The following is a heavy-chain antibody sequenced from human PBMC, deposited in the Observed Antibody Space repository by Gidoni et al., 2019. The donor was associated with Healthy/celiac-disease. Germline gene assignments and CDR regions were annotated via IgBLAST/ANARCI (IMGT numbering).Heavy chain of an antibody. CDR2: ISYDGSNK. Sequence: QVQLVESGGGVVQPGRSLRLSCAASGFTFSSYAMHWVRQAPGKGLGWVAVISYDGSNKYYADSVKGRFTISRDNSKNTLYLQMNSLRAEDTAVYYCARALAVADHFDYWGQGTLVTVSS. CDR1: GFTFSSYA. CDR3: ARALAVADHFDY. J-gene: IGHJ4*02. D-gene: IGHD6-19*01. V-gene: IGHV3-30-3*01.